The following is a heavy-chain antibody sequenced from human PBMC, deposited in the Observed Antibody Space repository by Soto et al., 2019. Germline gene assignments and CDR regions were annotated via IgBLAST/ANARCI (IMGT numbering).Heavy chain of an antibody. CDR2: VIPIFGTA. V-gene: IGHV1-69*13. CDR1: GGTFSSYA. D-gene: IGHD5-18*01. CDR3: AKGKGDTAMAPSYFDY. J-gene: IGHJ4*02. Sequence: GASVKVSCKASGGTFSSYAISWVRQAPGQGLEWMGGVIPIFGTANYAQKFQGRVTITADESTSTAYMELSSLRAEDTAVYYCAKGKGDTAMAPSYFDYWGQGTLVTVS.